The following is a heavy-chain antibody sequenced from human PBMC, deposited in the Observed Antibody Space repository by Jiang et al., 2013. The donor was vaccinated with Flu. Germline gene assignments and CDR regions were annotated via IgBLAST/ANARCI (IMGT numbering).Heavy chain of an antibody. Sequence: AEVKKPGASVKVSCKASGYTFTSYAMHWVRQAPGQRLEWMGWINAGNGNTKYSQKFQGRVTITRDTSASTAYMELSSLRSEDTAVYYCARESTGYSSSWYEGDDYWGQGTLVTVSS. J-gene: IGHJ4*02. V-gene: IGHV1-3*01. D-gene: IGHD6-13*01. CDR1: GYTFTSYA. CDR3: ARESTGYSSSWYEGDDY. CDR2: INAGNGNT.